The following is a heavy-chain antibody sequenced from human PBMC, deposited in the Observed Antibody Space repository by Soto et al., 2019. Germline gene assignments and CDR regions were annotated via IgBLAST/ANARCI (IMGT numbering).Heavy chain of an antibody. CDR2: VYHTGRT. CDR3: ARDRVDYGDSYYYYGMDV. V-gene: IGHV4-61*01. D-gene: IGHD4-17*01. CDR1: GGSFKSGSYS. Sequence: PSETLSLTCTVSGGSFKSGSYSWSWIRQPPGKGLEWIGYVYHTGRTSYNPSLKSRVSISMDTSKNQFSLKLSSVTAADMAVYYCARDRVDYGDSYYYYGMDVWGQGTTVTVSS. J-gene: IGHJ6*02.